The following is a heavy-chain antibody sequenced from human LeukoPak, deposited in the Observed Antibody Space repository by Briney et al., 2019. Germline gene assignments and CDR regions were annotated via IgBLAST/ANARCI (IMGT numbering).Heavy chain of an antibody. J-gene: IGHJ3*02. D-gene: IGHD4-17*01. CDR3: ARTPGRIDYGDYEDDSYAFDI. CDR1: GFTFANTW. CDR2: ISSSGSTI. Sequence: PGGSLRLSCAGSGFTFANTWMSWVRQGPGKGLEWVSYISSSGSTIYYADSVKGRFTISRDNAKNSLYLQMNSLRAEDTAVYYCARTPGRIDYGDYEDDSYAFDIWGQGTMVTVSS. V-gene: IGHV3-11*01.